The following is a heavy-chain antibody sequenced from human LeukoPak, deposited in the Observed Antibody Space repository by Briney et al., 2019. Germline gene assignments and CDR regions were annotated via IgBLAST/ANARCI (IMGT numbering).Heavy chain of an antibody. J-gene: IGHJ4*02. CDR2: INAGNGNT. CDR1: GYTFTSYA. V-gene: IGHV1-3*01. CDR3: ARAHAWYGSSDY. D-gene: IGHD6-13*01. Sequence: ASVKVSCKASGYTFTSYAMHWVRQAPGQRLEWMGWINAGNGNTKYSQKFQGRVTITRDTSASTAYMELSSLRSEDTAVYYCARAHAWYGSSDYWGQGTLVTVSS.